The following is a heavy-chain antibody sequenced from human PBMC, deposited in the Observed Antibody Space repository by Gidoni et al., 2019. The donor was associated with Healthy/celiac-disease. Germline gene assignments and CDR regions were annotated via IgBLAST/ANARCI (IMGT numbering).Heavy chain of an antibody. J-gene: IGHJ5*02. CDR1: GGSISSSSYY. V-gene: IGHV4-39*07. Sequence: QLQLQASGPGLVKPSETLSLTCTVSGGSISSSSYYWGWIRQPPGKGLEWIGSIYYSGSTYYNPSLKSRVTISVDTSKNQFSLKLSSVTAADTAVYYCARDPFIAAAGLTNWFDPWGQGTLVTVSS. D-gene: IGHD6-13*01. CDR2: IYYSGST. CDR3: ARDPFIAAAGLTNWFDP.